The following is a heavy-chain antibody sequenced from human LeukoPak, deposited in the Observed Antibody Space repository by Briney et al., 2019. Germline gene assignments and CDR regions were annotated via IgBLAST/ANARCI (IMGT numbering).Heavy chain of an antibody. D-gene: IGHD3-10*01. CDR2: INPSDDST. CDR1: GYTFNSSY. J-gene: IGHJ4*02. V-gene: IGHV1-46*02. Sequence: ASVKVSCKASGYTFNSSYMHWVRQAPGQGLEWMGIINPSDDSTRYAQKFQGRVTMTRDTSISTAYMELSRLRSDDTAVYYCARIPARGAFDYWGQGTLVTVSS. CDR3: ARIPARGAFDY.